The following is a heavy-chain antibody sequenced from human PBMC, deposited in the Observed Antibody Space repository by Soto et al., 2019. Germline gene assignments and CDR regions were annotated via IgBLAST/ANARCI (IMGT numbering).Heavy chain of an antibody. CDR3: ARVPLLRFLEWSIWGVDY. CDR1: GFTFSSYA. V-gene: IGHV3-30-3*01. CDR2: ISYDGSNK. D-gene: IGHD3-3*01. J-gene: IGHJ4*02. Sequence: QVQLVESGGGVVQPGRSLRLSCAASGFTFSSYAMHWVRQAPGKGLEWVAVISYDGSNKYYADSVKGRFTISRDNSKNTLYLQMNSLRAEDTAVYYWARVPLLRFLEWSIWGVDYWGQGTLVTVSS.